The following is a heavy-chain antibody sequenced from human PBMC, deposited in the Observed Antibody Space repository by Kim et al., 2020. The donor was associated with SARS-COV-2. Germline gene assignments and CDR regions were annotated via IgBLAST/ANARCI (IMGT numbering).Heavy chain of an antibody. V-gene: IGHV3-23*01. CDR2: ISAGGGST. D-gene: IGHD5-18*01. CDR1: GFTFSSYA. Sequence: GGSLRLSCAASGFTFSSYAMSWVRQAPGKGLDWTSGISAGGGSTYYADSVKGRFTISRDNSKNTLYLQMNSLRADDTAVYYCAKASGNSYGWGAFDIWGQGTMVTVSS. J-gene: IGHJ3*02. CDR3: AKASGNSYGWGAFDI.